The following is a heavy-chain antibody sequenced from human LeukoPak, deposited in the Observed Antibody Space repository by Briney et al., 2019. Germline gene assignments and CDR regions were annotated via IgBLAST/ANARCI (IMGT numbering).Heavy chain of an antibody. CDR2: INPNTGDT. J-gene: IGHJ3*01. CDR3: ASKGAGHCYDASCMGSFDL. D-gene: IGHD2-15*01. Sequence: ASVKVSCKASGYPFIDYYLHWVRQAPGQGLEWMGCINPNTGDTNSAQNFQGRVIMTRDTSITTAYMKLSRLKSDDTALYYCASKGAGHCYDASCMGSFDLWGQGTTVAVSS. CDR1: GYPFIDYY. V-gene: IGHV1-2*02.